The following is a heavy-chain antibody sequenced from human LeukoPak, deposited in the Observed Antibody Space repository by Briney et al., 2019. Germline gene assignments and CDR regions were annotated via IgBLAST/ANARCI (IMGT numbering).Heavy chain of an antibody. CDR2: INPNSGGT. CDR3: ARDNGLLGWLFSH. Sequence: ASVKVSCKASGYTFTGYYMHWVRQAPGQGLEWMGWINPNSGGTNYAQKFQGRVTMTRDTSISTAYMELSRLRSDDTAVYYCARDNGLLGWLFSHWGQGTLVTVSS. CDR1: GYTFTGYY. V-gene: IGHV1-2*02. D-gene: IGHD3-3*01. J-gene: IGHJ4*02.